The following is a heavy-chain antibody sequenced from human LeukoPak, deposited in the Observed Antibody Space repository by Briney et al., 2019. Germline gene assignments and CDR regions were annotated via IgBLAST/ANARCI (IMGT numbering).Heavy chain of an antibody. CDR3: ARGGRWELPRPYAFDI. J-gene: IGHJ3*02. CDR2: IDPNSGGT. Sequence: ASVKVCCKASGYTFTGYYMHWVRQAPGQGLEWMGWIDPNSGGTNYAQKFQGRVTMTTDTSTSTAYMELRSLRSDDTAVYYCARGGRWELPRPYAFDIWGQGTMVTVSS. CDR1: GYTFTGYY. V-gene: IGHV1-2*02. D-gene: IGHD1-26*01.